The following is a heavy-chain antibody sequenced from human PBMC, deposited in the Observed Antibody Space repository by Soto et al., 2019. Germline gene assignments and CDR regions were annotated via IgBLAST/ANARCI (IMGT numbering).Heavy chain of an antibody. CDR2: MNPNNGNT. V-gene: IGHV1-8*01. CDR3: ARGGATVTTFVGMDV. CDR1: GYTFTSYD. J-gene: IGHJ6*02. Sequence: ASVKVSCKASGYTFTSYDINWVRQATGQGLEWMGWMNPNNGNTGYAQKFQGRVTMTRNTSISTAYMELSSLRSEDTAVYYCARGGATVTTFVGMDVWGQGTTVTVS. D-gene: IGHD4-17*01.